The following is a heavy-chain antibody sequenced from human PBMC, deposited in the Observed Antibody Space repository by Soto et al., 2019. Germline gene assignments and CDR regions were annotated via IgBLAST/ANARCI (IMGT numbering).Heavy chain of an antibody. V-gene: IGHV1-18*01. CDR1: GYTFTSYG. Sequence: GASVKVSCKASGYTFTSYGISWVRQAPGQGLEWMGWISAYNGNTNYAQKLQGRVTMTTDTSTSTAYMELRSLRSDDTAVYYCATKSIFPGVVTSHYGMDVWGQGTTVTVSS. CDR3: ATKSIFPGVVTSHYGMDV. CDR2: ISAYNGNT. D-gene: IGHD3-3*01. J-gene: IGHJ6*02.